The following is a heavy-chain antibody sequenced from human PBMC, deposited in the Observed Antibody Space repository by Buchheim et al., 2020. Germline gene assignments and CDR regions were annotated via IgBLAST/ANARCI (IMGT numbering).Heavy chain of an antibody. J-gene: IGHJ4*02. CDR1: EYTRHH. D-gene: IGHD5-12*01. CDR2: VNPNIGAT. Sequence: QVQLVQSGAEVKKPGASVKVSCKTSEYTRHHIHWLRQAPGQRLEWVGRVNPNIGATEYAQKFQGRVTLTRDPPLSTTYIALSSLTSDDTAVFYCAVATDLVDPANPTFDCWGQGTL. CDR3: AVATDLVDPANPTFDC. V-gene: IGHV1-2*06.